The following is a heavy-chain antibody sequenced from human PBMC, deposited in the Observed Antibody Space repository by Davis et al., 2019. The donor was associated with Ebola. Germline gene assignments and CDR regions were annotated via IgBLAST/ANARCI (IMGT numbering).Heavy chain of an antibody. D-gene: IGHD3-10*01. CDR2: INHSGST. V-gene: IGHV4-34*01. CDR1: GGSSSGYY. Sequence: SETLSLTCAVYGGSSSGYYWSWIRQPPGKGLEWIGEINHSGSTNYNPSLKSRVTISVDTSKNQFSLKLSSVTAADTAVYYCARGKMYYLRGMDVWGQGTTVTVSS. CDR3: ARGKMYYLRGMDV. J-gene: IGHJ6*02.